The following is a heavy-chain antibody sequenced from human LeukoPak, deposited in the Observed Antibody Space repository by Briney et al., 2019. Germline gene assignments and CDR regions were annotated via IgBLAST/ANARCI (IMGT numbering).Heavy chain of an antibody. V-gene: IGHV3-74*01. CDR1: RFIFSNYW. J-gene: IGHJ4*02. D-gene: IGHD3-10*01. Sequence: GGSLRLSCAASRFIFSNYWMHWVRHAPGKGLVWVSRVKSDGSNPSYADSVKGRFTISRDNAENMLYLQMNTLGAEDTAVYYCARDSVSGSGSLDYWGQGTLVTVSS. CDR2: VKSDGSNP. CDR3: ARDSVSGSGSLDY.